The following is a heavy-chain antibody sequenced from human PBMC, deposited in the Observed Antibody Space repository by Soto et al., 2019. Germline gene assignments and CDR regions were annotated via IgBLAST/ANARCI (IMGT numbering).Heavy chain of an antibody. J-gene: IGHJ6*02. V-gene: IGHV2-70*04. CDR2: IDWDDDK. CDR1: GFSLSTSGMR. Sequence: ASGPTLVNPTQTLTLTCTFSGFSLSTSGMRVSWIRQPPGKALEWLARIDWDDDKFYSTSLKTRLTISKDTSKNQVVLTMTNMDPVDTATYYCARQADSYGMDVWGQGTTVTVSS. CDR3: ARQADSYGMDV.